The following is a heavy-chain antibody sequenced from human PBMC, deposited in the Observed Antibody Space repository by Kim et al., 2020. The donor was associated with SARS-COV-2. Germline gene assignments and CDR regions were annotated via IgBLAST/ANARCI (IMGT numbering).Heavy chain of an antibody. D-gene: IGHD3-3*01. V-gene: IGHV3-53*01. Sequence: DSVKGRFTISRNNSKNTLYLQMNSLRAEDTAVYYFARTVDDFWSSPVDYWGQGTLVTVSP. CDR3: ARTVDDFWSSPVDY. J-gene: IGHJ4*02.